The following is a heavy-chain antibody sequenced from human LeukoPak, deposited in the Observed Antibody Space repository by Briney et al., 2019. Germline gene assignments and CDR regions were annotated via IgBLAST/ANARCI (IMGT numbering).Heavy chain of an antibody. J-gene: IGHJ6*03. CDR1: GGSFSGYY. D-gene: IGHD4-17*01. CDR2: IYYSGST. CDR3: AREMTTVSYYYMDV. V-gene: IGHV4-30-4*08. Sequence: SETLSLTCAVYGGSFSGYYWSWLRQPPGKGLEWIGYIYYSGSTYYNPSLKSRVTISVDTSKNQFSLKLSSVTAADTAVYYCAREMTTVSYYYMDVWGKGTTVTVSS.